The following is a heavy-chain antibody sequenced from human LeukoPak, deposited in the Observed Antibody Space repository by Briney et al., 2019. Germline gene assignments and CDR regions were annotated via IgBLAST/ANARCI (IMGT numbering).Heavy chain of an antibody. CDR3: ARDALGARGIGGGLDI. D-gene: IGHD2-15*01. CDR1: GFTFSTYE. V-gene: IGHV3-48*03. CDR2: INRSGDTM. Sequence: PGGSLRLSCAASGFTFSTYEMNWVRQAPGKGLEWVSYINRSGDTMYYADSVKGRFTISRDNSKNTLFLQMNSLRAEDTAVYYCARDALGARGIGGGLDIWGQGTMVIVSS. J-gene: IGHJ3*02.